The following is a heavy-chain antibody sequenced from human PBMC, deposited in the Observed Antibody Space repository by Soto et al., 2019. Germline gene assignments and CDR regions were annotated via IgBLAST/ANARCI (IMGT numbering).Heavy chain of an antibody. D-gene: IGHD1-26*01. CDR3: ARGGSLNWYFDL. CDR2: INSDGSST. Sequence: EVQLVESGGGLVQPGGSLRVSCAASGFTFSSYWMHWVRQAPGKGLVWVSRINSDGSSTSYADSVKGRFTISRDNAKNTLYLQMNSLRVEDTAVYYCARGGSLNWYFDLWGRGTLVTVSS. J-gene: IGHJ2*01. V-gene: IGHV3-74*01. CDR1: GFTFSSYW.